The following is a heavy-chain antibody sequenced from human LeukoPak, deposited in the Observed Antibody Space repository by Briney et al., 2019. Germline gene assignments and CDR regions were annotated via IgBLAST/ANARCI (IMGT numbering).Heavy chain of an antibody. CDR2: ISAYNGNT. J-gene: IGHJ4*02. CDR3: ARDKRSTAVYYYDSSGYQGFDY. Sequence: GASVKVSCKASGYTFTSYGISWVRQAPGQGLEWMGWISAYNGNTNYAQKLQGRVTMTTDTSTSTAYMELRSLRSDDTAVYYCARDKRSTAVYYYDSSGYQGFDYWGQGTLVTVSS. D-gene: IGHD3-22*01. V-gene: IGHV1-18*01. CDR1: GYTFTSYG.